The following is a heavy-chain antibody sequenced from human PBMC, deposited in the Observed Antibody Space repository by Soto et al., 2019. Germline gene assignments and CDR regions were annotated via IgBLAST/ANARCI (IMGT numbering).Heavy chain of an antibody. Sequence: QVQLVQSGAEVKKPGASVKVSCKASGYTFTSYYMHWVRQAPGQGLEWMGIINPRVGITSYAQKFQARLTMTRDTSMSTVYMELSSLRSEDTPVYYCARSPRTYSNSSDHDYWGQGTLVTVS. CDR1: GYTFTSYY. CDR2: INPRVGIT. D-gene: IGHD6-6*01. J-gene: IGHJ4*02. V-gene: IGHV1-46*03. CDR3: ARSPRTYSNSSDHDY.